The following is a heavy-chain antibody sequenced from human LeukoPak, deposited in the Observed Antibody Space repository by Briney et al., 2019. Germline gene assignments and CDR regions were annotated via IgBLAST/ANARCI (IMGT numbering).Heavy chain of an antibody. D-gene: IGHD3-22*01. Sequence: SETLSLTCTVSGGSISSYYWSWIRQPPGKGLEWIGYIYYSGSTNYNPSLKSRVTISVDTSKNQFSLKLSSVTAADTAVYYCARHPGGRYDSSGYYHAFDIWGQGTMVTVSS. V-gene: IGHV4-59*08. J-gene: IGHJ3*02. CDR3: ARHPGGRYDSSGYYHAFDI. CDR2: IYYSGST. CDR1: GGSISSYY.